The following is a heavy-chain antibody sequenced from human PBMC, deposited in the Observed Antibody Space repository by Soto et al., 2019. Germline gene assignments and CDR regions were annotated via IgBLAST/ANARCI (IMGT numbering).Heavy chain of an antibody. Sequence: QAHLVESGGGVVQPGRSLRLSWAASGFTFTSYGMHWVRLARGTRLEWVAVISYDGGLQHYADSVKGRFTISRDNSKNMVLLQMNSLRAEDTAVYYCVSDRGYGHASVPYSWGQGTLVTVSS. CDR2: ISYDGGLQ. V-gene: IGHV3-30*03. D-gene: IGHD5-18*01. CDR1: GFTFTSYG. CDR3: VSDRGYGHASVPYS. J-gene: IGHJ4*02.